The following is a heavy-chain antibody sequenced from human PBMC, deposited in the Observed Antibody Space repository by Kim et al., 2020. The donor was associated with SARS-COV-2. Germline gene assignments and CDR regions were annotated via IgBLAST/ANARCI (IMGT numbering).Heavy chain of an antibody. CDR3: ARASWFFDY. V-gene: IGHV4-39*07. Sequence: RTYYNPSLKTRVTISVDTSKNQFSLKLSSVTAADTAVYYCARASWFFDYWGQGTLVTVSS. D-gene: IGHD3-9*01. J-gene: IGHJ4*02. CDR2: RT.